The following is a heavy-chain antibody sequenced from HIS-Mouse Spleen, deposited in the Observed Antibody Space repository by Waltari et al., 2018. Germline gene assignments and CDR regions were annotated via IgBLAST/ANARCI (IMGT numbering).Heavy chain of an antibody. CDR2: IGNAGDT. Sequence: EVQLVESGGGLVQPGGSLRLSCAASGFTFSSYDMHWVRQATGKGLGWVSAIGNAGDTYYPGSVKGRFTIARENAKNSLYLQMNSLRAGDTAVYYCARGYSNYVPYFDYWGQGTLVTVSS. D-gene: IGHD4-4*01. CDR1: GFTFSSYD. J-gene: IGHJ4*02. CDR3: ARGYSNYVPYFDY. V-gene: IGHV3-13*01.